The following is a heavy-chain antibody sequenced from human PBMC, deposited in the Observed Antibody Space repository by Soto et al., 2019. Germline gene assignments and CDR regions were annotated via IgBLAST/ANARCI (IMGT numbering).Heavy chain of an antibody. CDR1: GFSFSNYA. CDR2: ISGSGASP. J-gene: IGHJ4*02. V-gene: IGHV3-23*01. Sequence: EVHLLESGGGLVQPGGSLRLSCAASGFSFSNYAMNWVRQAPGKGLEWVSAISGSGASPYYADSVRGRFTISRDNSKSMLYPHMTSMRAADTAVLYCAKDTGWDHGDCGASYFDYWGQGTQVTVSS. D-gene: IGHD4-17*01. CDR3: AKDTGWDHGDCGASYFDY.